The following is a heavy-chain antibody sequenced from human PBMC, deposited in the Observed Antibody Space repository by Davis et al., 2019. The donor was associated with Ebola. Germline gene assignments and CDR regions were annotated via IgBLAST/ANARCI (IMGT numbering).Heavy chain of an antibody. CDR1: DASISGHY. D-gene: IGHD3-16*01. Sequence: PGGSLRLSCTVSDASISGHYWNWFRQPPGKGLEWIGSVYYSGYTNYSPSLKSRVTISIDTSKNKFSLRLRSVTAADTAVYYCAERGGSVWGQGTLVTVSS. J-gene: IGHJ4*02. CDR3: AERGGSV. CDR2: VYYSGYT. V-gene: IGHV4-59*11.